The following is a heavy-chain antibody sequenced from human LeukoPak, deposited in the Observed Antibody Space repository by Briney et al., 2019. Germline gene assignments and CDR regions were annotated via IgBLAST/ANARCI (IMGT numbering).Heavy chain of an antibody. CDR1: GYTFTGYY. CDR3: ARGYCSSASCSPGAY. D-gene: IGHD2-2*01. CDR2: INPIGGDT. J-gene: IGHJ4*02. V-gene: IGHV1-46*03. Sequence: ASVKVSCKASGYTFTGYYMHWVRQAPGQGLEWMGWINPIGGDTNYAQKFQGRVTMTRDTSTSTVYMELSSLRSEDTALYYCARGYCSSASCSPGAYWGQGTLVTVSS.